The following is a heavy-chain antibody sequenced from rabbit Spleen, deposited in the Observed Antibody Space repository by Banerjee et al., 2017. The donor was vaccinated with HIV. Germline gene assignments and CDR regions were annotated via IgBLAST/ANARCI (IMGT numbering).Heavy chain of an antibody. CDR1: GFSFSSGLP. V-gene: IGHV1S47*01. CDR3: ARGVSAGYDDYGYVPYYFYL. Sequence: QEQLVESGGGLVQPGASLTLTCKTSGFSFSSGLPMCWVRQAPGKGVEWIATIDTGDGRTYYASWVNGRFTVSLDDAQNTVDLQMTSLTAADTATYFCARGVSAGYDDYGYVPYYFYLWGPGTLVTVS. J-gene: IGHJ4*01. CDR2: IDTGDGRT. D-gene: IGHD6-1*01.